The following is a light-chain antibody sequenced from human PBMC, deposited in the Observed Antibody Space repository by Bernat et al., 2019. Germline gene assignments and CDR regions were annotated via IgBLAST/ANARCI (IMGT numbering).Light chain of an antibody. CDR3: QQSHSSPWT. J-gene: IGKJ1*01. CDR2: AAS. Sequence: DIQMTQSPSSLSASVVDRVTITCRASQSISSYLNWYQQKPGKAPKVLIYAASSLESGVPSRFSGSGSGTDFTLTISSLQPEDFATYYCQQSHSSPWTFGQGTKVEIK. CDR1: QSISSY. V-gene: IGKV1-39*01.